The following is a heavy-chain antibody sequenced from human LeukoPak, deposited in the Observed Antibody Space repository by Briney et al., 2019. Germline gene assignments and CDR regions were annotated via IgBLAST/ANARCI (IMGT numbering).Heavy chain of an antibody. CDR3: ARACWGYLDY. CDR2: IYHSGST. D-gene: IGHD7-27*01. CDR1: GGSISSGGYY. V-gene: IGHV4-30-2*01. J-gene: IGHJ4*02. Sequence: SETLSLTCTVSGGSISSGGYYWSWIRQPPGKGLEWIGYIYHSGSTYYNPSLKSRVTISVDTSKNQFSLKLSSVTAADTAVYYCARACWGYLDYWGQGTLVTVSS.